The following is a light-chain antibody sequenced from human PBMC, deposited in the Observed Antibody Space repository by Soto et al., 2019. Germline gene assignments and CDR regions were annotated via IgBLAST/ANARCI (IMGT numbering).Light chain of an antibody. Sequence: QSALTQPPSASGTPGQRVTISCSGSSSNVGSNTVSWYQQLPGTAPKVLIYSDDQRPSGVPDRFSGSRSGSSASLAISGLQSEDEADYYCASWEDSLNGWVIGGGTKLTVL. CDR3: ASWEDSLNGWV. CDR1: SSNVGSNT. V-gene: IGLV1-44*01. CDR2: SDD. J-gene: IGLJ3*02.